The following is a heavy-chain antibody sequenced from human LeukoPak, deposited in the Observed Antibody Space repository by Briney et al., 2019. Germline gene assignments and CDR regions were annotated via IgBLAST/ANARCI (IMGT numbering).Heavy chain of an antibody. CDR3: ARDIVRHRRCFDWSRRGLYYYGMDV. CDR1: GFTFSSYA. Sequence: PGGSLRLSCAASGFTFSSYAMHWVRQAPGKGLEWVAVISYDGSNKYYADSVKGRFTISRDNSKSTLYLQMNSLRAEDTAVYYCARDIVRHRRCFDWSRRGLYYYGMDVWGQGTTVTVSS. J-gene: IGHJ6*02. CDR2: ISYDGSNK. D-gene: IGHD3-9*01. V-gene: IGHV3-30-3*01.